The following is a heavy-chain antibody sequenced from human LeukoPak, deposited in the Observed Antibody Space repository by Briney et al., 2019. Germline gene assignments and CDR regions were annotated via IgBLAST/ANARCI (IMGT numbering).Heavy chain of an antibody. V-gene: IGHV3-30-3*01. CDR2: ISYDGSNK. D-gene: IGHD1-26*01. J-gene: IGHJ4*02. Sequence: GGSLRLSCAASGFTFSSYAMHWVRQAPGKGLEWVAVISYDGSNKYYADSVEGRFTISRDNSKNTLYLQMNSLRAEDTAVYYCARDRVGATDYFDYWGQGTLVTVSS. CDR1: GFTFSSYA. CDR3: ARDRVGATDYFDY.